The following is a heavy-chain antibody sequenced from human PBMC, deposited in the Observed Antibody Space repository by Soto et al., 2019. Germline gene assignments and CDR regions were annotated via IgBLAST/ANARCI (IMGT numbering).Heavy chain of an antibody. V-gene: IGHV4-30-2*01. CDR3: ASGGKTVTTFDY. CDR1: GGSISSGGYS. D-gene: IGHD4-17*01. Sequence: PSETLSLTCAVSGGSISSGGYSWSWIRQPPGKGLEWIGYIYHSGSTYYNPSLKSRVTISVDRSKNQFSLKLSSVTAADTAVYYCASGGKTVTTFDYWGQGTLVTVSS. J-gene: IGHJ4*02. CDR2: IYHSGST.